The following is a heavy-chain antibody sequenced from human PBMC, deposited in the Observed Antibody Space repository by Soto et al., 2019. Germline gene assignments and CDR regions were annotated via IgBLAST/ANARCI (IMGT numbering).Heavy chain of an antibody. J-gene: IGHJ6*02. V-gene: IGHV1-58*01. Sequence: SVKVSCKASGFTFTSSAVQWVRQARGQRLEWIGWIVVGSGNTNYAQKFQERVTITRDMSTSTAYMELSSLRSEDTAVYYCVADSRNSPYHSRYDYHGIEVWGQGTTFTVSS. D-gene: IGHD3-22*01. CDR2: IVVGSGNT. CDR3: VADSRNSPYHSRYDYHGIEV. CDR1: GFTFTSSA.